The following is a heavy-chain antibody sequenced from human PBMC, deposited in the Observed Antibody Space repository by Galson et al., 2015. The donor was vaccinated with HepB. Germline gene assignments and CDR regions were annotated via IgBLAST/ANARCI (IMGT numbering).Heavy chain of an antibody. D-gene: IGHD5-24*01. CDR3: ARRRNGYNYFDF. CDR2: IYPDDSVV. V-gene: IGHV5-51*03. J-gene: IGHJ4*02. CDR1: GYSFTTYW. Sequence: QSGAEVKQPGESLKISCKGSGYSFTTYWIGWVRQLPGKGLEWMGNIYPDDSVVRNSPSFQGQVTISVDRSTSTAYLQWSSLKASDSAMYYCARRRNGYNYFDFWGQGTLVTVSS.